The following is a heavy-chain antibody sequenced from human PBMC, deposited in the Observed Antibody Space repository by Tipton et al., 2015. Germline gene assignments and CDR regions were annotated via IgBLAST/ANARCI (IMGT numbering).Heavy chain of an antibody. V-gene: IGHV3-9*01. J-gene: IGHJ4*02. CDR3: ATGYYGDYPFDY. CDR2: ISWNSGSI. CDR1: GFTFDDYA. Sequence: RSLRLSCAASGFTFDDYAMHWVRQAPGKGLEWVSGISWNSGSIGYADSVKGRFTISRDNAKNSLYLQMNGLRAEDTALYYCATGYYGDYPFDYWGQGTLVTVSS. D-gene: IGHD4-17*01.